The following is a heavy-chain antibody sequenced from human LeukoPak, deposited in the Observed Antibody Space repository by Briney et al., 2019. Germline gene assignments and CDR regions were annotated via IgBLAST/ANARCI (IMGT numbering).Heavy chain of an antibody. Sequence: ASVKVSCKASGCTFTTYYMHWVRQAPGQGLEWMGIINPSGGSTSYAQKFQGRVIMTRDTSTSTVYMELSSLRSEDTAVYCCARDRTGYYYDSSGYYFDAFDIWGQGTMVTVSS. D-gene: IGHD3-22*01. V-gene: IGHV1-46*03. CDR3: ARDRTGYYYDSSGYYFDAFDI. CDR2: INPSGGST. J-gene: IGHJ3*02. CDR1: GCTFTTYY.